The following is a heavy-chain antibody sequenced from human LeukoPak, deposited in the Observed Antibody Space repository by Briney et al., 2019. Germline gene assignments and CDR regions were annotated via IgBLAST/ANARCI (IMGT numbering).Heavy chain of an antibody. CDR3: ARDNDWGYYFDY. CDR2: ISSSSSYI. D-gene: IGHD7-27*01. V-gene: IGHV3-21*01. Sequence: GGSLRLSCAASGFTFSTCTMNWVRQAPGKGLEWVSSISSSSSYIYYADSVKGRFTISRDNAKNSLYLQMNSLRAEDTAVYYCARDNDWGYYFDYWGQGTLVTVSS. J-gene: IGHJ4*02. CDR1: GFTFSTCT.